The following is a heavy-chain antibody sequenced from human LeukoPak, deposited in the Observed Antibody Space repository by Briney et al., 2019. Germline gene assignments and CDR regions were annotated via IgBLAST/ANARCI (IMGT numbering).Heavy chain of an antibody. CDR3: ARGVVDTAMVSGY. CDR1: GFTFSSYS. Sequence: PGGSLRLSCAASGFTFSSYSMNWVRQAPGKGLEWFSSISSSSSYIYYADSVKGRFTISRDNAKNSLYLQMNSLRAEDTAVYYCARGVVDTAMVSGYWGQGTLVTVSS. V-gene: IGHV3-21*01. D-gene: IGHD5-18*01. CDR2: ISSSSSYI. J-gene: IGHJ4*02.